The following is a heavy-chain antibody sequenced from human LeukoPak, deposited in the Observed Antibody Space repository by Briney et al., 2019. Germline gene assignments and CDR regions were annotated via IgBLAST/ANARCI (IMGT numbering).Heavy chain of an antibody. Sequence: GGSLRLSCAASGFTFSSYAMSWVRQAPGKGLEWVSAISGSGGSTYYADSVKGRFTISRDNSKNTLYLQMNSLRAEDTAVYYCAKYPYCSGGSCYLDYWGQGTLVTVSS. D-gene: IGHD2-15*01. V-gene: IGHV3-23*01. CDR1: GFTFSSYA. CDR3: AKYPYCSGGSCYLDY. J-gene: IGHJ4*02. CDR2: ISGSGGST.